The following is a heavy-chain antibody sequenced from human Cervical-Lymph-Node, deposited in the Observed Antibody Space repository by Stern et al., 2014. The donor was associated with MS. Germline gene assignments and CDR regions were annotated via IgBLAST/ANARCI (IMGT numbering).Heavy chain of an antibody. Sequence: EVQLVESGGGLVQPGGSQRLSCVASGSTFSTSWMSWVRQAPGKGLEWVANIKRDGSETYYLDSVKGRFTISRDNAKSSLYLEMNSLRAEDTAVYYCTRFLQSGWSDLFDSWGGGTLVT. CDR2: IKRDGSET. D-gene: IGHD6-19*01. CDR1: GSTFSTSW. J-gene: IGHJ5*01. V-gene: IGHV3-7*01. CDR3: TRFLQSGWSDLFDS.